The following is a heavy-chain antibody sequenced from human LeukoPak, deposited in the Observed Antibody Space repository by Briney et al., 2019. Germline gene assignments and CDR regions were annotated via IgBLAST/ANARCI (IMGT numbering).Heavy chain of an antibody. Sequence: SATLSLTCTVSGGSISSYYWSWMRQPPGKGLEWIGFIYYSGSTNYNPSLKSRVTISVDTSKNQFSLKLSSVTAADTAVYYCARMIPFGGVIGRFDPWGQGTLVTVSS. CDR2: IYYSGST. CDR1: GGSISSYY. J-gene: IGHJ5*02. V-gene: IGHV4-59*08. D-gene: IGHD3-16*02. CDR3: ARMIPFGGVIGRFDP.